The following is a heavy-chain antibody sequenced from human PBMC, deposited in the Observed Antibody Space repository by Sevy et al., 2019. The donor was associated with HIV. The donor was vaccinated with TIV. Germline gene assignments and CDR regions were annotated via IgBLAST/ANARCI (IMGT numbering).Heavy chain of an antibody. CDR3: ARDIYCSSTSCYHY. D-gene: IGHD2-2*01. J-gene: IGHJ4*02. CDR1: GFTFSSYS. CDR2: ISSSSSYI. V-gene: IGHV3-21*01. Sequence: GGSLRLSCAASGFTFSSYSMNWVRQAPGKGLEWVSPISSSSSYIYYADSVKGRFTISRDNAKNSLYLQMNSLRAEDTAVYYCARDIYCSSTSCYHYWGQGTLVTVSS.